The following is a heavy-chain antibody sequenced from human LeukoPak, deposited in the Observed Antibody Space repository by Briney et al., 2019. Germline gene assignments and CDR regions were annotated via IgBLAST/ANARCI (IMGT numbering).Heavy chain of an antibody. V-gene: IGHV5-51*01. J-gene: IGHJ3*02. CDR1: GYSFTTSW. CDR3: ARLARIAVAGTLIWGAFHI. D-gene: IGHD6-19*01. Sequence: GKSLKISCKGSGYSFTTSWIGWVRQMPGKGLEWMGIIYPGAPVTRYSASFQGHVTISADKSISTAYLQWNSLKASGTAMYYCARLARIAVAGTLIWGAFHIWGRGTMVTVSS. CDR2: IYPGAPVT.